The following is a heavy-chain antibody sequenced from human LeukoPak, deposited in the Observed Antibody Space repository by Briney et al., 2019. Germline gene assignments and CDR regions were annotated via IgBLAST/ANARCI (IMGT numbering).Heavy chain of an antibody. CDR3: ARRQLVRWYYYYYMDV. Sequence: SETLSLTCAAYGGSFSGYYWSWIRQPPGKGLEWIGEINHSGSTNYNPSLKSRVTISVDTSKNQFSLKLSSVTAADTAVYYCARRQLVRWYYYYYMDVWGKGTTVTVSS. CDR1: GGSFSGYY. CDR2: INHSGST. J-gene: IGHJ6*03. V-gene: IGHV4-34*01. D-gene: IGHD6-6*01.